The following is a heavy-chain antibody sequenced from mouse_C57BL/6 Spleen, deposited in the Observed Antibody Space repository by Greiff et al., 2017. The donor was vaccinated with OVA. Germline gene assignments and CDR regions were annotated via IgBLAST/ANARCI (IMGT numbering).Heavy chain of an antibody. V-gene: IGHV1-39*01. CDR3: ANGAAQATLFAY. D-gene: IGHD3-2*02. CDR1: GYSFTDYN. Sequence: EVQLQQSGPELVKPGASVKISCKASGYSFTDYNMNWVKQSNGKSLEWIGVINPNYGTTSYNQKVKGKVTLTGDQSSSTDYMKLNSLPTEASAIYYCANGAAQATLFAYWDQGTLVTVSA. CDR2: INPNYGTT. J-gene: IGHJ3*01.